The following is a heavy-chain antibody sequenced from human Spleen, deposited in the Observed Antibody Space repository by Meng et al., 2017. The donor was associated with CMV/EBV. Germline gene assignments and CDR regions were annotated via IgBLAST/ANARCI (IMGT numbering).Heavy chain of an antibody. CDR2: ISGGGGST. Sequence: ASGFTFSNYAMIWVRQAPGKGLDWVSGISGGGGSTYYADSVKGRFTISRDNSKNTLYLQMNSLRAEDTAVYYCAKREYYDSSAYSDYWGQGTLVTVSS. V-gene: IGHV3-23*01. J-gene: IGHJ4*02. CDR3: AKREYYDSSAYSDY. D-gene: IGHD3-22*01. CDR1: GFTFSNYA.